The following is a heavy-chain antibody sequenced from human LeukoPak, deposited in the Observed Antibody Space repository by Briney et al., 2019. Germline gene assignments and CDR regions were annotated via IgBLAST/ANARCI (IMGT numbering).Heavy chain of an antibody. CDR2: ISYDGSNK. Sequence: PGGSLRLSCAASGFTFSSYGMHWVRQAPGKGLEGVAVISYDGSNKYYADSVKGRFTISRDNSKNTLYLQMNSLRAEDTAVYYCAKDLSSYGDYPENFDYWGQGTLVTVSS. CDR3: AKDLSSYGDYPENFDY. J-gene: IGHJ4*02. V-gene: IGHV3-30*18. D-gene: IGHD4-17*01. CDR1: GFTFSSYG.